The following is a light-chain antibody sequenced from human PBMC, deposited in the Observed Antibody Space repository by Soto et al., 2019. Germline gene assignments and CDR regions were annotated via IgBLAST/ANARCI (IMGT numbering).Light chain of an antibody. J-gene: IGLJ1*01. V-gene: IGLV1-40*01. CDR3: QSYDSSLSGSYV. CDR1: SSNIGAGYD. Sequence: QSVLTQPGSVYGAPGQRVVISCTGSSSNIGAGYDVHWYQQLPGTAPRLLIYDNNNRPSRVPARFSVSKSDTSASLAITGLQPEDEADYYCQSYDSSLSGSYVFGTGTKVTGL. CDR2: DNN.